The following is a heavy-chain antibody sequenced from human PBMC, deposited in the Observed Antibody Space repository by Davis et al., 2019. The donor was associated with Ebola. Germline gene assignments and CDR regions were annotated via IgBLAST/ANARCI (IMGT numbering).Heavy chain of an antibody. V-gene: IGHV4-39*07. D-gene: IGHD2-8*01. Sequence: SETLSLTCAVSGGSISSNGFYWGWMCQPPGKGLEWVGSIYYSGSSSYNPSLKSRVTISVDTSKNQFSLKLSSVTAADTAVYYCARGGIYCTNGVCYLWGNFDYWGQGTLVTVSS. CDR1: GGSISSNGFY. J-gene: IGHJ4*02. CDR3: ARGGIYCTNGVCYLWGNFDY. CDR2: IYYSGSS.